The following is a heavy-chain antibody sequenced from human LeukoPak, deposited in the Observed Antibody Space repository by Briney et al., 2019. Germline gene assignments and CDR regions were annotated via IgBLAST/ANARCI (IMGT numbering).Heavy chain of an antibody. J-gene: IGHJ4*02. CDR1: GGSISSGSYY. CDR2: IYTSGST. D-gene: IGHD4-11*01. Sequence: TLSLTCTVSGGSISSGSYYWRWIRQPAGKGLEWIGRIYTSGSTNYNPSLKSRVTISVDTSKNQFSLKLSSVTAADTAVYYCAGHYSNYFDFWGQGTLVTVSS. CDR3: AGHYSNYFDF. V-gene: IGHV4-61*02.